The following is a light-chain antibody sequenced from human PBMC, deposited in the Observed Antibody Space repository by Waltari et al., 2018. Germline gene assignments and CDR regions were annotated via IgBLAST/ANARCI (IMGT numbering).Light chain of an antibody. CDR1: QSVFHTNNNNY. J-gene: IGKJ1*01. CDR2: LAS. Sequence: DIVMTQSPDSLAVSLGERATINCKSSQSVFHTNNNNYLAWYHQKPGPPPKLRICLASTRESGVPDRLSVSGFGTDFTLTISRLQAEDVAVYYCQQYYSFPQTFGQGTKVEIK. V-gene: IGKV4-1*01. CDR3: QQYYSFPQT.